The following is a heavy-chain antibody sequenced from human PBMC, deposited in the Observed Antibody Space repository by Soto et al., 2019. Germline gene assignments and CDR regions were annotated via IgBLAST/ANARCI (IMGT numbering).Heavy chain of an antibody. CDR1: GFTFGNYA. D-gene: IGHD3-22*01. Sequence: GSLRLSCAASGFTFGNYAMTWVRQAPGKWLEWVSTISVSAGSTYNADSVTGRFTISRDNSKNTLYLQMNSLRAEDTAVYYCARDSSAYPQNDAFDIWGQGTMVTVSS. CDR3: ARDSSAYPQNDAFDI. CDR2: ISVSAGST. V-gene: IGHV3-23*01. J-gene: IGHJ3*02.